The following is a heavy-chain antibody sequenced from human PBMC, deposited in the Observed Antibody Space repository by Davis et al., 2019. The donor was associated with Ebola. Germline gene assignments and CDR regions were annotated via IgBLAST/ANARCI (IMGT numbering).Heavy chain of an antibody. CDR1: GYRFTSFW. Sequence: PGGSLRLSCRASGYRFTSFWVAWVRQMPGKGLEWMGIIYPGDSDATYSPSFQGQVTMSVDRSTDSTYLQWSSLNASDTAIYYCARLSTSGWYVGHFQYWGQGTLVIVSA. CDR2: IYPGDSDA. CDR3: ARLSTSGWYVGHFQY. V-gene: IGHV5-51*01. D-gene: IGHD6-19*01. J-gene: IGHJ1*01.